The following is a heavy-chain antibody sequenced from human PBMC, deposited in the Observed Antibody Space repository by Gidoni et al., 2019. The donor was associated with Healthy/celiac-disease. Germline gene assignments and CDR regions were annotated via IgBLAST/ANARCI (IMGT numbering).Heavy chain of an antibody. CDR2: ISYDGSNK. CDR1: GSAFRSYA. J-gene: IGHJ4*02. Sequence: QVQLVESGGGVVHPGRSLRLSCASSGSAFRSYALHWVRQAPGKGLEWVAVISYDGSNKKYADSVKGRFTISRDNSKNTLYLQMNSLRAEDTAVYYCAKDLFPQKGIVGATPFDYWGQGTLVTVSS. D-gene: IGHD1-26*01. V-gene: IGHV3-30*18. CDR3: AKDLFPQKGIVGATPFDY.